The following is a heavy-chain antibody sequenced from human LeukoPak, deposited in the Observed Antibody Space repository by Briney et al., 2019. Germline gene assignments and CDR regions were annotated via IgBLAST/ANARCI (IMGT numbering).Heavy chain of an antibody. CDR3: ASALDSLDRSSCLDY. CDR2: INPNSGGT. CDR1: GYTFTAYY. Sequence: ASVKVSCKASGYTFTAYYMHWVRQAPGQGLDWMGWINPNSGGTNYAQKFQGRVTMTRDTSTRTAYMELSRVRSDDTAVYYCASALDSLDRSSCLDYWGQGTLVTVS. J-gene: IGHJ4*02. V-gene: IGHV1-2*02. D-gene: IGHD6-13*01.